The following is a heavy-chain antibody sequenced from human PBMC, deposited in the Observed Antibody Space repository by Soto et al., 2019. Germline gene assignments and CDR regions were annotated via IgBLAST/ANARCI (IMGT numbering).Heavy chain of an antibody. CDR1: GFTFSSYG. V-gene: IGHV3-33*01. D-gene: IGHD6-6*01. J-gene: IGHJ4*02. CDR2: IWYDGSNK. CDR3: ARDFQYSSSSVDY. Sequence: GGSLRLSCAASGFTFSSYGMHWVRQAPGKGLEWVAVIWYDGSNKYYADSVKGRFTISRDNSKNTPYLQMNSLRAEDTAVYYCARDFQYSSSSVDYWGQATLVTVSS.